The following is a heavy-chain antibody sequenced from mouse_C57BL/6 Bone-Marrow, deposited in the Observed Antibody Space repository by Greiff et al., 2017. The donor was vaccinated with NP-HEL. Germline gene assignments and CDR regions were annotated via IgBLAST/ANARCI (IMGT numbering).Heavy chain of an antibody. CDR2: IDPSDSYT. CDR3: ARWGVTTFAY. V-gene: IGHV1-50*01. D-gene: IGHD2-2*01. Sequence: VQLQQPGAELVKPGASVKLSCKASGYTFTSYWMQWVKQRPGQGLEWIGEIDPSDSYTNYNQKFKGQATLTVDTSSSTAYMQLSSLASEDFAVYYCARWGVTTFAYWGQGTLVTVSA. J-gene: IGHJ3*01. CDR1: GYTFTSYW.